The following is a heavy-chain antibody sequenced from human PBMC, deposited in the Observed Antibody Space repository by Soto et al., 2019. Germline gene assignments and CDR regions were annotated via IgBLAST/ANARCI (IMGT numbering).Heavy chain of an antibody. J-gene: IGHJ4*02. CDR1: GDSVSSNSVA. CDR2: TYYRSNWYS. Sequence: SQTISLTCAISGDSVSSNSVAWNWIRQSPSRGLEWLGRTYYRSNWYSDYALSVRGRITINADTSQNQFSLQLNSVTPEDTAVYYCARYGTSWYLDYWGQGTLVTVSS. V-gene: IGHV6-1*01. CDR3: ARYGTSWYLDY. D-gene: IGHD6-13*01.